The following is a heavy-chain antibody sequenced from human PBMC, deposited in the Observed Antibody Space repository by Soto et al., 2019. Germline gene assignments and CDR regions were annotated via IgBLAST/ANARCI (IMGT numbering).Heavy chain of an antibody. CDR3: ARRDCSGGSCYSSHAFDI. D-gene: IGHD2-15*01. CDR1: GYSFASYW. V-gene: IGHV5-51*01. Sequence: GSLKISCKGSGYSFASYWIGWVRQMPGKGLEWMGIIYPGDSDTRYSPSFQGQVTISADKSISTAYLQWSSLEASDTAMYYCARRDCSGGSCYSSHAFDIWGQGTMVTVSS. J-gene: IGHJ3*02. CDR2: IYPGDSDT.